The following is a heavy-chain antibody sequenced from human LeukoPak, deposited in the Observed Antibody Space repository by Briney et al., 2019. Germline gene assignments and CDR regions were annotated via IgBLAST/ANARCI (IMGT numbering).Heavy chain of an antibody. CDR1: GESLSGSY. CDR3: ARGILRYDWTDTDVRAFHYYYYMDV. CDR2: INQSGNT. V-gene: IGHV4-34*01. J-gene: IGHJ6*03. Sequence: ETLSLTCAVHGESLSGSYVTWVRPSPGKGLEWIGEINQSGNTNYNPSLKSRLTMSIDTSKNQISLNLTSATAADTAVYFCARGILRYDWTDTDVRAFHYYYYMDVWGTGITVIVSS. D-gene: IGHD1-20*01.